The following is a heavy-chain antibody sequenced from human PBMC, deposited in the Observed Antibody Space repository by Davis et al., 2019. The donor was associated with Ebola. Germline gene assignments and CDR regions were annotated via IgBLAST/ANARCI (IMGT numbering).Heavy chain of an antibody. J-gene: IGHJ4*02. CDR2: IYYSGIT. D-gene: IGHD6-19*01. CDR3: ARRAYSIGWYFDY. V-gene: IGHV4-39*07. CDR1: GGSIISSSSY. Sequence: MPSETLSLTCTVSGGSIISSSSYWGWIRQPPRKGLEWIGSIYYSGITYYNPSLKSRVTISVDTSKNQFSLKGSSVTAADTAVYYCARRAYSIGWYFDYWGQGTLVTVSS.